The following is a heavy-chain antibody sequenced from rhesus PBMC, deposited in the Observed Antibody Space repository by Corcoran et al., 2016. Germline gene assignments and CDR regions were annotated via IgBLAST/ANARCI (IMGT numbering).Heavy chain of an antibody. CDR3: ERGADY. Sequence: QVQLVQSGAEVKKPGSSVKVSCKASGYTFTDYYMHWVRQAPGQGLEWMEEINPKAGGANYAQKFQGRVTMTRDTSTSTAYMELSSLRSEDTAVYYCERGADYWGQGVLVTVSS. CDR1: GYTFTDYY. V-gene: IGHV1-138*01. J-gene: IGHJ4*01. CDR2: INPKAGGA.